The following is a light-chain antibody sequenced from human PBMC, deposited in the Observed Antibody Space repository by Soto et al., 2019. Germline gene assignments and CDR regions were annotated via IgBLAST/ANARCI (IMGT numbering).Light chain of an antibody. J-gene: IGKJ5*01. Sequence: EIVMTQSPGTLSVSPGERATLSCRASQSITSKLAWYQQKPGQAPRLLIFDSSTRATGIPARFSGSGSGTEVTLTISSLQSEDFAVYYCQQYNNWPITFGQGTRL. CDR1: QSITSK. CDR2: DSS. V-gene: IGKV3-15*01. CDR3: QQYNNWPIT.